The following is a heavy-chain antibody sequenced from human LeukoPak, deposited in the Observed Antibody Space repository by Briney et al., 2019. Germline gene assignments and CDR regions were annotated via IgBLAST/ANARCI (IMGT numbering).Heavy chain of an antibody. D-gene: IGHD5-24*01. J-gene: IGHJ4*02. V-gene: IGHV3-23*01. Sequence: GGSLRLSCAASGFTFSSSAMSWVRQAPGKGVEWVSSISGSGSGGSTYYADSVKGRFTISRDNSKNTLYLQMNSLIAEDTAVYYCAKSGYNRFDYWGQGTRVTVSS. CDR2: ISGSGSGGST. CDR1: GFTFSSSA. CDR3: AKSGYNRFDY.